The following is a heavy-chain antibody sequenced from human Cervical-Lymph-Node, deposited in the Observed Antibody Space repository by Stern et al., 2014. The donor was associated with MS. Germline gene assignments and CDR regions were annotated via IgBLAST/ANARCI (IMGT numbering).Heavy chain of an antibody. J-gene: IGHJ4*02. CDR1: GFTFSNYG. V-gene: IGHV3-30*18. CDR2: ISNDGGNK. Sequence: VQLVQSGGGVVQPGRSLRLSCAASGFTFSNYGMHWVRQASGKGLEWVAGISNDGGNKHYADSMKGRFTISRDNSKNTLDLQMDSLRAEDTAIYFCAKDMEAYGDYLFDYWGQGTLVTVSS. D-gene: IGHD4-17*01. CDR3: AKDMEAYGDYLFDY.